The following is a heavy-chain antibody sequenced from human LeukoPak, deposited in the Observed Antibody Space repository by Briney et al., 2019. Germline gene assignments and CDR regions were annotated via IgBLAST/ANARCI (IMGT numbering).Heavy chain of an antibody. CDR2: IYYSGST. V-gene: IGHV4-39*01. CDR3: ARLSIAVAGRGFDP. CDR1: GGSISSSSYY. Sequence: SETLSLTCTVSGGSISSSSYYWGWIRQPPGKGLEWIGTIYYSGSTYYNPSLKSRVTISGDTSKNQFSLKLISVTAADTAVYYCARLSIAVAGRGFDPWGQGTLVTV. J-gene: IGHJ5*02. D-gene: IGHD6-19*01.